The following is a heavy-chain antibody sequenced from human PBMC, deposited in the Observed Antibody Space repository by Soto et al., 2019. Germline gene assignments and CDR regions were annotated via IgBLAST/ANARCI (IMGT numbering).Heavy chain of an antibody. CDR1: GFTFSSYA. V-gene: IGHV3-23*01. CDR3: AKVYSGYCSSTSCFNWFDP. D-gene: IGHD2-2*01. Sequence: EVQLLESGGGLVQPGGSLRLSCAASGFTFSSYAMSWVRQAPGKGLEWVSAISGSGGSTYYADSVKGRFTISRDNSKNTLYLQMNSLRAGDTAVYYCAKVYSGYCSSTSCFNWFDPWGQGTLVTVSS. J-gene: IGHJ5*02. CDR2: ISGSGGST.